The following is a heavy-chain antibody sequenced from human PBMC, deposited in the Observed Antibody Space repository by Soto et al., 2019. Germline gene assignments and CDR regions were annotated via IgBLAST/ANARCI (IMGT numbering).Heavy chain of an antibody. V-gene: IGHV4-61*01. J-gene: IGHJ4*02. CDR2: VYYSGTT. CDR3: ARTTAVPNTLRSRYFFDY. Sequence: SETLSLTCSVSGGSVSNKTYYWSWIRQPPGKRLEWIGYVYYSGTTNYNPSLKSRVTISVDLSKNQFSLRLSSVTTADTALYYCARTTAVPNTLRSRYFFDYWGQGTLVTVPS. D-gene: IGHD4-17*01. CDR1: GGSVSNKTYY.